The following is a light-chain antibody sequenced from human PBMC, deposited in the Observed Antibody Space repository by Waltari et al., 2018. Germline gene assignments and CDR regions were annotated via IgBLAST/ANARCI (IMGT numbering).Light chain of an antibody. Sequence: EIVLTQSPGTLSLSPGERATLSCRASQSIGIYLAWYQQKPGQAPRLLMYHASSRATGSPDRFSGSGSGTDFSLTISRLEPEDFAVYYCQKYESLPATFGQGTKVEIK. J-gene: IGKJ1*01. V-gene: IGKV3-20*01. CDR1: QSIGIY. CDR2: HAS. CDR3: QKYESLPAT.